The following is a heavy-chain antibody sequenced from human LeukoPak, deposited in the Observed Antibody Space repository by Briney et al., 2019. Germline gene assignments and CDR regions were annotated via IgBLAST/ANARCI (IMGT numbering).Heavy chain of an antibody. CDR2: ITPYNGNT. J-gene: IGHJ4*02. Sequence: GASVKVSCRASGYTFINSDITWIRQAPGQGLEWMGYITPYNGNTNYAQKLQGRVTMTTDTSTSTVYMELRSLRSDDTAVYYCAGEASSGAYNDYWGQGTLVTVSS. CDR1: GYTFINSD. V-gene: IGHV1-18*01. D-gene: IGHD1-26*01. CDR3: AGEASSGAYNDY.